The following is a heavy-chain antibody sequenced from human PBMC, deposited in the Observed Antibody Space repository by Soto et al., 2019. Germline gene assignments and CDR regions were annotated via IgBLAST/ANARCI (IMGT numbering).Heavy chain of an antibody. D-gene: IGHD6-13*01. V-gene: IGHV1-8*01. Sequence: QVQLVQSGAEVKKPGASVKVSCKASGYTFTSYDINWVRQATGQGLEWMGWMNPNSGNTGYAQKFQGRVTMIRNTSISTAYMELSSLRSEDAAVYYCARERSAAGTGWFDPWGQGNLVSVSS. CDR3: ARERSAAGTGWFDP. CDR2: MNPNSGNT. CDR1: GYTFTSYD. J-gene: IGHJ5*02.